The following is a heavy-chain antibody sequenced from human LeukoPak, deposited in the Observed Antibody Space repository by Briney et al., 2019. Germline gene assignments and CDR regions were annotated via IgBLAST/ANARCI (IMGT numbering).Heavy chain of an antibody. D-gene: IGHD3-3*01. CDR1: GYTFTSYD. J-gene: IGHJ4*02. CDR2: TNPNSGNT. CDR3: ARGPYYDFWSGYLGSFDY. V-gene: IGHV1-8*03. Sequence: GASVKVSCKASGYTFTSYDINWVRQATGQGLEWMGWTNPNSGNTGYAQKFQGRVTITRNTSISTAYMELSSLRSEDTAVYYCARGPYYDFWSGYLGSFDYWGQGTLVTVSS.